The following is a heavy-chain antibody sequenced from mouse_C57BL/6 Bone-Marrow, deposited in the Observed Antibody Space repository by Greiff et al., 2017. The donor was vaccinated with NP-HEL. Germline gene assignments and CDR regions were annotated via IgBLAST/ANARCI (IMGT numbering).Heavy chain of an antibody. CDR2: IDPSDSYT. J-gene: IGHJ4*01. D-gene: IGHD4-1*01. CDR1: GYTFTSYW. CDR3: ARRPWDGVYAMDY. Sequence: QVQLQQPGAELVKPGASVKLSCKASGYTFTSYWMQWVKQRPGQGLEWIGEIDPSDSYTNYTQKFKGKATLTVDTSSSTAYMQLSSLTSEDSAVYYCARRPWDGVYAMDYWGQGTSVTVSS. V-gene: IGHV1-50*01.